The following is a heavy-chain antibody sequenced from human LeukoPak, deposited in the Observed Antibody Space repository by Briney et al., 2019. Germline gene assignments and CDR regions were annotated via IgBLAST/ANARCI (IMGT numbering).Heavy chain of an antibody. J-gene: IGHJ4*02. CDR1: GGTFSSYA. CDR3: ARDGYYDSSGSLNPRDY. Sequence: SVKVSCKASGGTFSSYAISWVRQAPGQGLEWMGGIIPIFGTANYAQKFPGRLTITTDESPSTAYMELSSLRSEDTAVYYCARDGYYDSSGSLNPRDYWGQGTLVTVSS. D-gene: IGHD3-22*01. V-gene: IGHV1-69*05. CDR2: IIPIFGTA.